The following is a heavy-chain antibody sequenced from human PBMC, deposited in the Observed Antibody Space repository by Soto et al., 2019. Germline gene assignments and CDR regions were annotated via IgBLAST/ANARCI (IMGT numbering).Heavy chain of an antibody. J-gene: IGHJ4*02. Sequence: PSETLSLTCTVSGGSISSGDYYWSWIRQPPGKGLGWIGYIYYSGSTYYNPSLKSRVTISVDTSKNQFSLKLSSVTAADTAVYYCARGSYYDSSGYFHGGYWGQGTLVTVSS. CDR1: GGSISSGDYY. CDR3: ARGSYYDSSGYFHGGY. V-gene: IGHV4-30-4*01. D-gene: IGHD3-22*01. CDR2: IYYSGST.